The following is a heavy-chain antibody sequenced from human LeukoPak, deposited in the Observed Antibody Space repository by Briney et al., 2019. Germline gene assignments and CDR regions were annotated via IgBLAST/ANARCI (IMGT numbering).Heavy chain of an antibody. CDR2: ICGSGGST. CDR3: ATGRGYNYGYGDY. CDR1: GFTFSSYA. J-gene: IGHJ4*02. D-gene: IGHD5-18*01. V-gene: IGHV3-23*01. Sequence: GGSLRLSCAASGFTFSSYAMSWVRQAPGKGLEWVSAICGSGGSTNYVASVKGRFIISRDNYKSTLYIQINSLRAEDPAVSDCATGRGYNYGYGDYWGQGTLVTVSS.